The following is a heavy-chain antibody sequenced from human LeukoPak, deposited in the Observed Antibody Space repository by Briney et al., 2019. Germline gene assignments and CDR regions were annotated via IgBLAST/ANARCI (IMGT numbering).Heavy chain of an antibody. CDR3: ARLEAGSFDY. J-gene: IGHJ4*02. V-gene: IGHV4-59*01. CDR2: IHYSGRT. CDR1: DGSLGSYY. Sequence: SETLSLTCTVSDGSLGSYYWSWIRQPPGKGLEWIGYIHYSGRTTYNPSLKSRLTMSVDTSKNQFSLKLSSVTAADTAVYYCARLEAGSFDYWGQGTLVTVSS. D-gene: IGHD6-19*01.